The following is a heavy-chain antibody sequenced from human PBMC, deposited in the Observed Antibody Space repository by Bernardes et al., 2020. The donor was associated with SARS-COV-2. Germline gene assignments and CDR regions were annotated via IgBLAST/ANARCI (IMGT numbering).Heavy chain of an antibody. CDR1: GFTFSNAW. J-gene: IGHJ4*02. CDR3: TTGAEIYYDSSGFSYYFDF. V-gene: IGHV3-15*07. D-gene: IGHD3-22*01. CDR2: IKRKTDGGTT. Sequence: GGSLRRSCAASGFTFSNAWMNWVRQAPGKGLEWVGHIKRKTDGGTTDYAAPVKGRFTISGDDSKNTMYLQMNSLKTEDTAVYYCTTGAEIYYDSSGFSYYFDFWGQGTLVTVSS.